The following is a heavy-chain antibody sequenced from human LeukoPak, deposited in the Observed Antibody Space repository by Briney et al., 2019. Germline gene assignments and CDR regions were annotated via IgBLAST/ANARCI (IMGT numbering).Heavy chain of an antibody. CDR1: GFTFSDYY. Sequence: GGSLRLSCAASGFTFSDYYMSWSRQAPGKGLEWVSVIYSGGSTYYADSVKGRFTISRDNSKNTLYLQMNSLRAEDTAVYYCARDLGYSYGYVYWGQGTLVTVSS. J-gene: IGHJ4*02. D-gene: IGHD5-18*01. CDR2: IYSGGST. V-gene: IGHV3-53*01. CDR3: ARDLGYSYGYVY.